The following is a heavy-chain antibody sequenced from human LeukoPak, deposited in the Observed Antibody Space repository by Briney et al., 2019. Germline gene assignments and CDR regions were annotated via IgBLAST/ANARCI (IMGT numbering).Heavy chain of an antibody. J-gene: IGHJ5*02. CDR3: ARSQGSDYDILTGYRGEWFDP. D-gene: IGHD3-9*01. CDR2: IYHSGST. CDR1: GGSISSGGYS. V-gene: IGHV4-30-2*02. Sequence: PSQTLSLTCAVSGGSISSGGYSWSWIRQPPGKGLEWIGYIYHSGSTYYKPSLKSRVTISVDRSKNQFSLKLSSVTAADTAVYYCARSQGSDYDILTGYRGEWFDPWGQGTLVTVSS.